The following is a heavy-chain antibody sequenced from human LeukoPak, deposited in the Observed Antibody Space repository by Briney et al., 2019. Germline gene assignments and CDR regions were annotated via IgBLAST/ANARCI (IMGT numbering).Heavy chain of an antibody. J-gene: IGHJ4*02. V-gene: IGHV3-74*01. Sequence: GGSLRLSRAASGFTFDDYTMHWVRQAPGKGLVWVSRINHDGSSTNYADSVKGRFTISRDNAKNTVYLQMNSLRAEDTAVYYCVRDWGYDSSGYWQKYFDTWGQGTLVTVSS. D-gene: IGHD3-22*01. CDR1: GFTFDDYT. CDR2: INHDGSST. CDR3: VRDWGYDSSGYWQKYFDT.